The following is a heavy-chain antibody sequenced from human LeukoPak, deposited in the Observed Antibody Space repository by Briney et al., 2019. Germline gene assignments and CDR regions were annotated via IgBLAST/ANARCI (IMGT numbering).Heavy chain of an antibody. J-gene: IGHJ5*02. V-gene: IGHV4-59*01. CDR2: AYYRGRT. Sequence: SGTLSLHCTGSGGSITCYYRSGIRPATGTGLEWIGYAYYRGRTEYNPSLKSRVTISVDTSKKQFSLNLRSVTAGDTAVYYCAATWYYDVMRGFWLPSWGQGVQVTVSS. CDR3: AATWYYDVMRGFWLPS. D-gene: IGHD3-3*01. CDR1: GGSITCYY.